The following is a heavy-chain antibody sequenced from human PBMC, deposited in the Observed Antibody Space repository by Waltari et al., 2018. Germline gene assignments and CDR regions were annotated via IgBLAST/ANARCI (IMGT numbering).Heavy chain of an antibody. J-gene: IGHJ3*02. V-gene: IGHV1-69*01. CDR2: IIPILGTA. CDR1: GGTFSSYA. Sequence: QVQLAQSGAEVKKPGSSVKVSCKASGGTFSSYAISWVRQAPGQGLEWMGGIIPILGTANYAQRSQGRVTITADESTSTAYMELSSLRSEDTAVYYCARVGSSSWYRIDAFDIWGQGTMVTVSS. CDR3: ARVGSSSWYRIDAFDI. D-gene: IGHD6-13*01.